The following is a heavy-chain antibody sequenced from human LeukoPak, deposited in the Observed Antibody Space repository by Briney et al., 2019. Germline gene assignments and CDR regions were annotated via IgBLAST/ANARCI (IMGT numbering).Heavy chain of an antibody. D-gene: IGHD3-22*01. V-gene: IGHV3-11*04. CDR1: GFTFSDYY. CDR2: ISSSGSTI. CDR3: ARERGEDSSGYYPPGFDY. J-gene: IGHJ4*02. Sequence: PGGSLRLSCAASGFTFSDYYMSWIRQAPGKGLEWVSYISSSGSTIYYADSVKGRFTISRDNSKNTLYLQMNSLRAEDTAVYYCARERGEDSSGYYPPGFDYWGQGTLVTVSS.